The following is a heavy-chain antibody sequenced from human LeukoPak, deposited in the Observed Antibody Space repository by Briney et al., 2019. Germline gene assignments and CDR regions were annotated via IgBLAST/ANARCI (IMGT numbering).Heavy chain of an antibody. CDR3: ARLGSIVGATTLDY. CDR1: GYTFTGYY. CDR2: IDPNSGGT. J-gene: IGHJ4*02. D-gene: IGHD1-26*01. V-gene: IGHV1-2*02. Sequence: ASVKVSCKASGYTFTGYYMHWVRQAPGQGLEWMGWIDPNSGGTNYAQKFQGRVTMTRDTSISTAYMELSRLRSDDTAVYYCARLGSIVGATTLDYWGQGTLVTVSS.